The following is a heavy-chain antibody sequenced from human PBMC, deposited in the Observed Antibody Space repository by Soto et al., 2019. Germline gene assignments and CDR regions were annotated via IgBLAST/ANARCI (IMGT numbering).Heavy chain of an antibody. CDR3: AAEPFYYYDSSGYGLSYY. CDR2: IVVGSGNT. Sequence: QMQLVQSGPEVKKPGTSVKVSCKASGFTFTSSAVQWVRQARGQRLEWIGWIVVGSGNTNYAQKFQERVTITRDMSTSTAYMELSSLRSEDTAVYYCAAEPFYYYDSSGYGLSYYWGQGTLVTVSS. V-gene: IGHV1-58*01. J-gene: IGHJ4*02. CDR1: GFTFTSSA. D-gene: IGHD3-22*01.